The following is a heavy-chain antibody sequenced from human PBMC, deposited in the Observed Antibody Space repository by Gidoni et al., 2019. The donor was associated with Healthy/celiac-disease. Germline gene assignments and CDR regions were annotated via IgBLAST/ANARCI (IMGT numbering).Heavy chain of an antibody. CDR3: ARDGGWGDGVDY. J-gene: IGHJ4*02. CDR2: IWYDGSNK. Sequence: QVQLVESGGGVVQPGRSLRLSCAASGFTFSSYGMHWVRQAPGKGLEWVAVIWYDGSNKDYADSVKGRFTISRDNSKNTLYLQMNSLRAEDTAVYYCARDGGWGDGVDYWGQGTLVTVSS. D-gene: IGHD3-16*01. CDR1: GFTFSSYG. V-gene: IGHV3-33*01.